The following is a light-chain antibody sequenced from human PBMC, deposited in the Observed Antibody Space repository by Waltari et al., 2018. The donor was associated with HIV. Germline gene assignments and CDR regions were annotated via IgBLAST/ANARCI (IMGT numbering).Light chain of an antibody. CDR3: QVWDSSTGVV. V-gene: IGLV2-14*01. CDR1: SSDVGGYNY. Sequence: QSALTQPASVSGSPGQSITISCTGTSSDVGGYNYVSWYQQHPGKAPKLMIYEVSNRPSGVSNRFSGSKSGNTASLTISGLQAEDEADYYCQVWDSSTGVVFGGGTKLTVL. J-gene: IGLJ2*01. CDR2: EVS.